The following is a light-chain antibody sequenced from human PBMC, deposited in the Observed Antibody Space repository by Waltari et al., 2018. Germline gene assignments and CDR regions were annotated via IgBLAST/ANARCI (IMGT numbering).Light chain of an antibody. V-gene: IGKV1-8*01. CDR1: QGISSY. Sequence: AIRITQSPSSLSASTGASVTITCRASQGISSYLAWYQQKPGKAPKFLIYAASTLQSGVPSRFSGSGSGTDFTLTISCLQSEDFASYYCQQYYSHPPTFGQGTKVENK. CDR3: QQYYSHPPT. J-gene: IGKJ1*01. CDR2: AAS.